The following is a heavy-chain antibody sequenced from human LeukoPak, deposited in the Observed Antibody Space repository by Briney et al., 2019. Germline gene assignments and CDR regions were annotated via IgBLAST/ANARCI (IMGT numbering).Heavy chain of an antibody. CDR1: GYTFTSYY. CDR2: INPSGGST. Sequence: GASVKVSCKASGYTFTSYYMHWVRQAPGQGLEWMGIINPSGGSTSYAQTFQGRVTMTRDTSTSTVYMELSSLRSEDTAVYYCARDPRRRQLWLDYNWFDPWGQGTLVTVSS. CDR3: ARDPRRRQLWLDYNWFDP. J-gene: IGHJ5*02. V-gene: IGHV1-46*01. D-gene: IGHD5-18*01.